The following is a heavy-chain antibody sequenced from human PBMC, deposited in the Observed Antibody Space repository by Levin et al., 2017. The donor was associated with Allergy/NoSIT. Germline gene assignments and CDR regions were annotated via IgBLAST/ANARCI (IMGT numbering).Heavy chain of an antibody. V-gene: IGHV1-46*01. J-gene: IGHJ4*02. CDR1: GFTFTSYY. D-gene: IGHD2-15*01. Sequence: GGSLRLSCKASGFTFTSYYMHWVRQAPGQGLEWMGIINPNGGTTSYAQNFQGRVTLTSDTSTSTVYMELSSLSSEDTAVYYCARARGWSDFDYWGQGTLLTVSS. CDR3: ARARGWSDFDY. CDR2: INPNGGTT.